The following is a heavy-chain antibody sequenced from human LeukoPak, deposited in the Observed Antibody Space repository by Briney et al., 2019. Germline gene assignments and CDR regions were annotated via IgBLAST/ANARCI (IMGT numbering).Heavy chain of an antibody. D-gene: IGHD6-13*01. CDR1: GFTFSNAW. Sequence: KPGGSLRLSCAASGFTFSNAWMSWVRQAPGKGLEWVGRIKSKTDGGTTDYAAPVKGSFTISRDDSKNTLYLQMNSLKTEDTAVYYCTTEGPIAAAGTSDYWGQGTLVTVSS. CDR3: TTEGPIAAAGTSDY. CDR2: IKSKTDGGTT. V-gene: IGHV3-15*01. J-gene: IGHJ4*02.